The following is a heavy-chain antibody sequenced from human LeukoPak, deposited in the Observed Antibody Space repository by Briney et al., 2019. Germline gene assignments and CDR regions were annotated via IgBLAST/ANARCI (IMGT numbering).Heavy chain of an antibody. D-gene: IGHD2-2*01. CDR1: GFTFSSYA. Sequence: GGSLRLSCAASGFTFSSYAMSWVRQAPGKGLEWVSGISGSGDTTYYADSVKGRFTISRDNSNNTLYLQMNILRAEDTAVYYCAKDYCTITTCSFDSWGQGTLVTVSP. CDR2: ISGSGDTT. CDR3: AKDYCTITTCSFDS. V-gene: IGHV3-23*01. J-gene: IGHJ4*02.